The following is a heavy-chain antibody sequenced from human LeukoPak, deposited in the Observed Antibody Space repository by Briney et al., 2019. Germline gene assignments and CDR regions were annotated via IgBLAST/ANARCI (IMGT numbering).Heavy chain of an antibody. CDR1: GFTVSSNY. CDR2: IYSGGST. Sequence: GGSLRLSCAASGFTVSSNYMSWVRQAPGKGLEWVSVIYSGGSTYYADSVKGRFTISRDNSKNTLYLQMNSLRAEDTAVYYCAKSSYGPTPGKYWGQGTLVTVSS. J-gene: IGHJ4*02. D-gene: IGHD3-16*02. V-gene: IGHV3-53*01. CDR3: AKSSYGPTPGKY.